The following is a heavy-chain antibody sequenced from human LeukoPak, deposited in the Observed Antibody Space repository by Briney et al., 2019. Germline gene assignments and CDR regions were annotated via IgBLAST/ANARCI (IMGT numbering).Heavy chain of an antibody. CDR1: GYSISSGYY. CDR2: IYHSGST. D-gene: IGHD2-15*01. Sequence: TSETLSLTCTVSGYSISSGYYWGWIRQPPGKGLEWIGSIYHSGSTYYNPSLKSRVTISADTSKNQFSLKLSSVTAADTAVYYCARDPYCSGGSCYFNWGQGTLVTVSS. CDR3: ARDPYCSGGSCYFN. J-gene: IGHJ4*02. V-gene: IGHV4-38-2*02.